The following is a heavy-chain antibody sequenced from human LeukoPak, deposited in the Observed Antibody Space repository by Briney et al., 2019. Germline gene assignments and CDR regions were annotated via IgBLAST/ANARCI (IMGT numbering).Heavy chain of an antibody. J-gene: IGHJ4*02. Sequence: SVKVSCKASGGTFSSYAISWVRQAPGQGLEWMGGIIPIFGTANYAQKFQGRVTITADKSTSTAYMELSSLRSEDTAVYYCARHYYGSGSYWYYFDYWGQGTLVTVSS. D-gene: IGHD3-10*01. CDR3: ARHYYGSGSYWYYFDY. V-gene: IGHV1-69*06. CDR1: GGTFSSYA. CDR2: IIPIFGTA.